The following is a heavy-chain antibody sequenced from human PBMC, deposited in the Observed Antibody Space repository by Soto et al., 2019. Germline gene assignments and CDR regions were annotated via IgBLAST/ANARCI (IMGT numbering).Heavy chain of an antibody. CDR3: ARGGLLAMAYNWFDT. Sequence: ASVKVSCKASGYTFTSYYMCWVRQAPGQGLGWMGIINPRGGSKSNEQRFQGRVTMTRDTSSSTVYMELSSLRSEDTAVYYCARGGLLAMAYNWFDTWGHGTLVTVSS. J-gene: IGHJ5*01. D-gene: IGHD5-18*01. V-gene: IGHV1-46*01. CDR2: INPRGGSK. CDR1: GYTFTSYY.